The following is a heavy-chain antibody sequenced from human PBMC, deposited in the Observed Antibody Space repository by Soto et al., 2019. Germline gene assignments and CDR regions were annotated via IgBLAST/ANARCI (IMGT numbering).Heavy chain of an antibody. J-gene: IGHJ4*02. CDR1: GYTFTDYY. D-gene: IGHD6-13*01. CDR2: INPSDGST. CDR3: ARENRVAVVAVGKGKPMWY. Sequence: QVQLVQSGAEVKKPGASVKVSCKTSGYTFTDYYMHWVRQAPGQGLEWMGIINPSDGSTTYAQKFQDRGSMTRDTSTSTAYMEMSSLRSEETAVYYCARENRVAVVAVGKGKPMWYWGQGTLVTVSS. V-gene: IGHV1-46*01.